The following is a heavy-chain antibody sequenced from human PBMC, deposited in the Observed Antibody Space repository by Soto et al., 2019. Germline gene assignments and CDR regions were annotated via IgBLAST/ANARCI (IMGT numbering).Heavy chain of an antibody. CDR2: ISGSGATT. Sequence: WGSLRLSCAASGFTFDTYAISWVRQAPGRGLEWVSAISGSGATTYYADAVKGRFTISRDNSKNTLYLHIGSLRVDDTAIYYCATGTASYYFDSWGQGAPVTVSS. V-gene: IGHV3-23*01. CDR3: ATGTASYYFDS. CDR1: GFTFDTYA. J-gene: IGHJ4*02.